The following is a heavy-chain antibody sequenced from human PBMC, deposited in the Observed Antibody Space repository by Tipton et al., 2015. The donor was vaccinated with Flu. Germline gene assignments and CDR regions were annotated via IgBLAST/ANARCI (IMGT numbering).Heavy chain of an antibody. CDR3: TRDPSSTLTATRFDP. V-gene: IGHV3-23*01. D-gene: IGHD2-21*02. Sequence: SLRLSCAASGITFSSYAMSWVRQAPGKGLEWVSGISSSSGATYHADSVQGRFTISGDNSKNTLYLQMDSLRAEDTAVYYCTRDPSSTLTATRFDPWGQGTLVTVSS. CDR2: ISSSSGAT. CDR1: GITFSSYA. J-gene: IGHJ5*02.